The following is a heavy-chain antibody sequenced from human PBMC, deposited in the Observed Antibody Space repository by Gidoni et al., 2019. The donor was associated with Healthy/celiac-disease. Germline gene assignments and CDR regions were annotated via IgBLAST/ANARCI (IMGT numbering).Heavy chain of an antibody. J-gene: IGHJ5*02. CDR2: INHSGST. V-gene: IGHV4-34*01. D-gene: IGHD2-8*01. Sequence: IGEINHSGSTNYNPSLKSRVTISVDTSKNQFSLKLSSVTAADTAVYYCARGDLSCTNGVCYHPGRFDPWGQGTLVTVSS. CDR3: ARGDLSCTNGVCYHPGRFDP.